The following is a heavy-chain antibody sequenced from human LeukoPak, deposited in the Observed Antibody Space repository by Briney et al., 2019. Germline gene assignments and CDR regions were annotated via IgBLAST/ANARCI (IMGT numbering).Heavy chain of an antibody. CDR1: GFTFSTYN. Sequence: GGSLRLSCAASGFTFSTYNMNWVRQAPGKGLEWVSAISGSGGSTYYADSVKGRFTISRDNSKNTLYLQMNSLRAEDTAVYYCAKDLYHYYDSSGYYYPLDYWGQGTLVTVSS. CDR3: AKDLYHYYDSSGYYYPLDY. CDR2: ISGSGGST. D-gene: IGHD3-22*01. V-gene: IGHV3-23*01. J-gene: IGHJ4*02.